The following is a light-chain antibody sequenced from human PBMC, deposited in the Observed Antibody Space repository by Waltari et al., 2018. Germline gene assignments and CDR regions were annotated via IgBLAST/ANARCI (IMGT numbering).Light chain of an antibody. Sequence: IVMTQFPASLAVSLGERATLHCKSSKTVLLNSNSNNYLAWYQQRPGQPPNLLIYWASTLESGVPDRFSGSGSGTDFTLTINSLQAEDVAVYYCQQYFTPPPTFGHGTKVEIK. CDR3: QQYFTPPPT. V-gene: IGKV4-1*01. CDR2: WAS. J-gene: IGKJ1*01. CDR1: KTVLLNSNSNNY.